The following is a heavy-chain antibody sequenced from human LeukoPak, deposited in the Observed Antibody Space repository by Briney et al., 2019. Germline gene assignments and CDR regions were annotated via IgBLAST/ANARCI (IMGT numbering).Heavy chain of an antibody. J-gene: IGHJ3*02. Sequence: GGPLRLSCAASGFTFSSYAMHWVRQAPGKGLEWVAVISYDGSNKYYADSVKGRFTISRDNAKNSLWLQMDSLRAEDTAVYYCANLKPPVPDGLDIWGQGTLITVSS. CDR3: ANLKPPVPDGLDI. CDR1: GFTFSSYA. CDR2: ISYDGSNK. D-gene: IGHD1-14*01. V-gene: IGHV3-30-3*01.